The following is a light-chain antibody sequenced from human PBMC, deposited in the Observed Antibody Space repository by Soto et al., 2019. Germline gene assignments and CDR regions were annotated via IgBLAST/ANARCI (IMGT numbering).Light chain of an antibody. V-gene: IGKV1-39*01. CDR1: QTIMTY. J-gene: IGKJ1*01. CDR2: AES. CDR3: QQSYNSPQT. Sequence: IQITQSPSSLSASVGDEVTITCRASQTIMTYLNWYQLKTGKPPRLLIYAESSLQSGVPSRLSGSGSGTDFNLTISSLQPEDFATYSCQQSYNSPQTCGRGTKVDIK.